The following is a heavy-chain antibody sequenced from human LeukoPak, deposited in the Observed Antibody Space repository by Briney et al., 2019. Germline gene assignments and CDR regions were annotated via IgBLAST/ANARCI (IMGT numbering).Heavy chain of an antibody. CDR2: IYYSGST. J-gene: IGHJ5*02. CDR1: GGSISSYY. Sequence: PSETLSLTCTVSGGSISSYYWSWIRPPPGKGLEWVGYIYYSGSTNYNPYLKCRVTISVDTSKNQFSLKLSSVTAADTAVYYCARDVRQLRYFDWLLPAANWFDPWGQGTLVTVSS. V-gene: IGHV4-59*01. D-gene: IGHD3-9*01. CDR3: ARDVRQLRYFDWLLPAANWFDP.